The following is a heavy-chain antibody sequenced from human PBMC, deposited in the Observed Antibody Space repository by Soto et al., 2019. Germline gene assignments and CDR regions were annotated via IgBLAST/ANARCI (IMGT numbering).Heavy chain of an antibody. Sequence: EVQLVESGGGLVQPGGSLRLPCAASGFTVSSNHMSWVRQPPGKGLEWVSVISSGGSTYYADSVKGRFTISRDNSKNTLYLQMDSLRAEDTAVYYCARSGPYGDYDYWGQGTLVTVSS. V-gene: IGHV3-66*01. CDR2: ISSGGST. D-gene: IGHD4-17*01. J-gene: IGHJ4*02. CDR3: ARSGPYGDYDY. CDR1: GFTVSSNH.